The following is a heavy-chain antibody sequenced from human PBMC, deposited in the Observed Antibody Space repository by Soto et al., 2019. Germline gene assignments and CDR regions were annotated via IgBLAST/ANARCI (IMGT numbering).Heavy chain of an antibody. CDR1: GFIFSSFW. CDR3: AREGSLGLDV. Sequence: EVRLEEAGGGFVQPGGSLSVSCSGSGFIFSSFWMHWVRQGPGKGLEWVSRINGDGASLAYADSVKGRFSISRDNVTNTLHLQMNSLFADDTAVYFCAREGSLGLDVWGRGTTVTVSS. V-gene: IGHV3-74*03. J-gene: IGHJ6*02. D-gene: IGHD3-10*01. CDR2: INGDGASL.